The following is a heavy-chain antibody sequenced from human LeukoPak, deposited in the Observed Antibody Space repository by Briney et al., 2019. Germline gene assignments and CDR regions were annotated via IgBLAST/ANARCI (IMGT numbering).Heavy chain of an antibody. CDR3: AKGRSGWYPAWFDP. J-gene: IGHJ5*02. V-gene: IGHV3-30*18. CDR2: ISYDGSNK. D-gene: IGHD6-19*01. Sequence: GGSLRLSCAASGFTFSGYGMHWVRQTPVKGLEWVAVISYDGSNKYYADSVKGRFTISRDNSKNTLYLQMNSLRAEDTAVYHCAKGRSGWYPAWFDPWGQGTLVTVSS. CDR1: GFTFSGYG.